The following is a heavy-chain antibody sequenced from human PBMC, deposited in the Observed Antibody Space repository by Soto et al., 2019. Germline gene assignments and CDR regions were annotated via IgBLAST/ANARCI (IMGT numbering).Heavy chain of an antibody. V-gene: IGHV3-33*01. CDR2: IWHDGNNK. Sequence: GGSLRLSCSASVFTFSNYGMHWVRQAPGKGLEWVAIIWHDGNNKYYADSVRGRFIISRDNSKNRLYLQMNSLRAEDTAVYYCASDLVGASDSYGLDVWGQGTPVTVSS. J-gene: IGHJ6*02. CDR1: VFTFSNYG. D-gene: IGHD1-26*01. CDR3: ASDLVGASDSYGLDV.